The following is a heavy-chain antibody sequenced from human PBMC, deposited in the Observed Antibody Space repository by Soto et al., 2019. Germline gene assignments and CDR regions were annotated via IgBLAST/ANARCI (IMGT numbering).Heavy chain of an antibody. CDR3: AKAPVSFDY. V-gene: IGHV3-23*01. CDR2: ISASGSST. Sequence: GGSLRLSCAASGFTFSSYAMSWVRQAPGKGLEWVSAISASGSSTYYEDSVKGRFTISRDNSKNTLYLQMNSLRAEDTAVYYCAKAPVSFDYWGQGTLVTVSS. CDR1: GFTFSSYA. J-gene: IGHJ4*02.